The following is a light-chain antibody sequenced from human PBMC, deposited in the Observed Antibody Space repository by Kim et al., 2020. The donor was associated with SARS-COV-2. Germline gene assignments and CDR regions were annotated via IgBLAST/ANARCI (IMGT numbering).Light chain of an antibody. CDR1: SLRSYY. Sequence: SSELTQDPAVSVALGQTVRITCQGDSLRSYYATWYQQKPGQAPILLIYAKNNRPSGIPDRFSGSSPGNTASLTITGAQAEDEADYYCNSRDTNDNVVFGGGTSLTVL. CDR3: NSRDTNDNVV. J-gene: IGLJ2*01. V-gene: IGLV3-19*01. CDR2: AKN.